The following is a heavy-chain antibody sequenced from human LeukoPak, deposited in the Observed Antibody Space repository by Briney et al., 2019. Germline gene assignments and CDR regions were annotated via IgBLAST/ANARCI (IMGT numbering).Heavy chain of an antibody. J-gene: IGHJ4*02. CDR3: ARHGIGSGWYSALDF. CDR2: IHYSGST. Sequence: TSETLSLTCTVSGGSINSYYWSWIRQPPGKGLEWIGYIHYSGSTNYNPSLKGRVSISADTSKTQFSLNLSSVTAADTAVYYCARHGIGSGWYSALDFWGQGTLVTVSS. CDR1: GGSINSYY. D-gene: IGHD6-19*01. V-gene: IGHV4-59*08.